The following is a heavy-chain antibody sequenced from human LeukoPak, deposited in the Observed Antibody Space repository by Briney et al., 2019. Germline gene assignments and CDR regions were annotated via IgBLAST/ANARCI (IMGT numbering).Heavy chain of an antibody. CDR2: IKSKTDGGTT. V-gene: IGHV3-15*07. J-gene: IGHJ4*02. CDR3: TTDSFLNPKDIVLVPARSKFYFDY. CDR1: GFTFSNAW. D-gene: IGHD2-2*01. Sequence: GGSLRLSCAASGFTFSNAWMNWVRQAPGKGLEWVGRIKSKTDGGTTDYAAPVKGRFTISRDDSKNKLYLQMNSLKTEDTAVYYCTTDSFLNPKDIVLVPARSKFYFDYGGQGTLVTVPS.